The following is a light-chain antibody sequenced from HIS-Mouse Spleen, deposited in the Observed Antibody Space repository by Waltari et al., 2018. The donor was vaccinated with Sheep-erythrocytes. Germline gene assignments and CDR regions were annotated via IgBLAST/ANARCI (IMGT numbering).Light chain of an antibody. V-gene: IGLV2-11*01. CDR2: DVS. CDR1: SSDVGGYNY. J-gene: IGLJ1*01. Sequence: QSALTQPRSVSGSPGQSVTISCTGTSSDVGGYNYVSWYQQHPGKAPKLMIYDVSKRPPGVRVRLPGSKSGNTASLTISGLQAEDEADYYCCSYAGSYNHVFATGTKVTVL. CDR3: CSYAGSYNHV.